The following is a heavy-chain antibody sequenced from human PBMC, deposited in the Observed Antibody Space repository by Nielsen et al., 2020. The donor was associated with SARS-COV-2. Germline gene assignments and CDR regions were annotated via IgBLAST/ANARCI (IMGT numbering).Heavy chain of an antibody. Sequence: ASVKVSCKASGYTFTSYYMHWVRQAPGQGLEWMGIINPSGGSTSYAQKFQGRVTMTRDTSTSTVYMELSSLRSEDTGVYYCARDRITGTGPYYYYYGMDVWGQGTTVTVSS. CDR2: INPSGGST. J-gene: IGHJ6*02. CDR1: GYTFTSYY. CDR3: ARDRITGTGPYYYYYGMDV. V-gene: IGHV1-46*01. D-gene: IGHD1-20*01.